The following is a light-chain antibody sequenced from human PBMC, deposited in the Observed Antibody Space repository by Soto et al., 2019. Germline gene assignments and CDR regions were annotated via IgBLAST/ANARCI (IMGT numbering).Light chain of an antibody. V-gene: IGLV2-14*01. CDR3: ATWDGSLPGEV. CDR2: DNN. J-gene: IGLJ2*01. CDR1: SSDVGGYNY. Sequence: QSVLTQPASVSGSPGQSITISCTGTSSDVGGYNYVSWYQQHPGKAPKLMIYDNNKRPSGIPDRFSGSKSGTSGTLDITGLQTGDEADYYCATWDGSLPGEVFGGGTKLTVL.